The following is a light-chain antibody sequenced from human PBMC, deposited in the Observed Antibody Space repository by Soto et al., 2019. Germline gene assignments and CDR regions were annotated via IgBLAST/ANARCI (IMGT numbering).Light chain of an antibody. CDR2: GVS. CDR1: SSGVGGYNF. CDR3: CSFSGSYNLGD. J-gene: IGLJ2*01. Sequence: QSALTQARSVSGSPGQSVAISCTGTSSGVGGYNFFSWYQLHQGNAPKLLIYGVSIQPSGVPDRFSGSKSANSACLAISGLQDDDEGLYYCCSFSGSYNLGDFCGGTTATVL. V-gene: IGLV2-11*01.